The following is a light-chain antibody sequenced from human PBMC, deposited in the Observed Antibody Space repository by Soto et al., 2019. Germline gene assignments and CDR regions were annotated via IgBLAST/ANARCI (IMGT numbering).Light chain of an antibody. CDR2: GVS. V-gene: IGKV1-9*01. J-gene: IGKJ1*01. Sequence: IQLTQSPSSLSASVGDRGTITCRASQEISGYLAWYQQTPGKAPNLLIYGVSTLQDGVSSRFSGRGSGTDFSLTISSLQPEDFATYYCQHLHWSFGPGT. CDR3: QHLHWS. CDR1: QEISGY.